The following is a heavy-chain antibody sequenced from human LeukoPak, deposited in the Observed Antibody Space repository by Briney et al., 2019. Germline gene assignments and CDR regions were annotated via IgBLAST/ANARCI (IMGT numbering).Heavy chain of an antibody. D-gene: IGHD5-18*01. Sequence: ASVKVSCKVSGYTLTELSMHWVRQAPGKGLEWMGGFGPEDGETIYAQKFQGRVTMAEDTSTDTAYMELSSLRSEDTAVYYCATIGGGYSYGLRYWGQGTLVTVSS. J-gene: IGHJ4*02. CDR1: GYTLTELS. CDR2: FGPEDGET. V-gene: IGHV1-24*01. CDR3: ATIGGGYSYGLRY.